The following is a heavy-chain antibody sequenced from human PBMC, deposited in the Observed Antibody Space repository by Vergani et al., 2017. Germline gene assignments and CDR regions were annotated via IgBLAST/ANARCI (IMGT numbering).Heavy chain of an antibody. D-gene: IGHD3-3*01. CDR1: GFTFSSYG. CDR3: AARGITIFGVVTTGDY. CDR2: ISYDGSNK. Sequence: QVQLVESGGGVVQPGRSLRLSCAASGFTFSSYGMHWVRQAPGKGLEWVAVISYDGSNKYYADSVKGRFTISRDNSKNTLYLQMNSLRAGDTAVYYCAARGITIFGVVTTGDYWGQGTLVTVSS. V-gene: IGHV3-30*03. J-gene: IGHJ4*02.